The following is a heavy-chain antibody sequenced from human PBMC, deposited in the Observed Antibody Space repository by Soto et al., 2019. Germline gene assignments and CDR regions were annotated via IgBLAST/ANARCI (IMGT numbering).Heavy chain of an antibody. CDR1: GVTCSYFW. CDR3: VGSDGWIFDY. J-gene: IGHJ4*02. V-gene: IGHV3-7*03. CDR2: IKLEGGEK. Sequence: EVLLVESGGGLVQPGESLRLSCAASGVTCSYFWMNWVRQAPGKGLEWVANIKLEGGEKNYVDSVEGRFTISRDDAKNSVYLQMNRLRAEDTAIYYCVGSDGWIFDYWGQGSLVTVSS. D-gene: IGHD2-2*03.